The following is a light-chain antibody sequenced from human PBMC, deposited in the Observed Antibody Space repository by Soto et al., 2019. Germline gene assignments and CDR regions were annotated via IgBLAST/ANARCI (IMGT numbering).Light chain of an antibody. CDR3: QQYDGSPLT. Sequence: ERLLTLSPATRSLSPGEIGTLSCRASQSLSINSLAWYQQKPGQSPRLLVYGASTRDTGIPDRFRGSGSGKDFALTISTLEPEDFAMYYCQQYDGSPLTFGPGTKV. J-gene: IGKJ3*01. V-gene: IGKV3-20*01. CDR1: QSLSINS. CDR2: GAS.